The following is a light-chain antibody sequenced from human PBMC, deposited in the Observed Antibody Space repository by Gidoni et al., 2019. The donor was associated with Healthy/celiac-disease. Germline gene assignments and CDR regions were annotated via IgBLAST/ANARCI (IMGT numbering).Light chain of an antibody. V-gene: IGKV1-9*01. Sequence: DTQFTQSPSFLSASVGDRVTITCRASPGISSYLAWYQQKPGKATKLLIYAASTLQSGVPSRFSGSGSGTEFTLTISSLQPEDFATYYCQQLNSYPLTFGGGTKVEIK. J-gene: IGKJ4*01. CDR2: AAS. CDR1: PGISSY. CDR3: QQLNSYPLT.